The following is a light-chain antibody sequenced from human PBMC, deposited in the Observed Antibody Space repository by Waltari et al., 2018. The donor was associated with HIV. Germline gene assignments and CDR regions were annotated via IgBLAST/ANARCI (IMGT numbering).Light chain of an antibody. CDR2: EVT. J-gene: IGLJ2*01. CDR3: SSYADRNGFYVV. V-gene: IGLV2-8*01. CDR1: NSDIGGYNY. Sequence: QSALTQPPSASGSPGQSVTISCTGTNSDIGGYNYVSWYQQHPGKAPKLVISEVTKRPSGVPDRFSGSKSGTTAPLTVSGLQAEDEADYYCSSYADRNGFYVVFGGGTRLTVL.